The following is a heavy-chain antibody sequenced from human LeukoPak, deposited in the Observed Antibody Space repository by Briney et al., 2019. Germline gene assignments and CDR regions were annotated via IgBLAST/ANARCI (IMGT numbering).Heavy chain of an antibody. D-gene: IGHD4-17*01. CDR3: ARLNFGDDY. J-gene: IGHJ4*02. CDR2: IYGSTGA. V-gene: IGHV3-66*01. CDR1: GFTVSSKY. Sequence: PGGSLRLSCAASGFTVSSKYINWVRQAPGKGLEWVSLIYGSTGADYADSVKGRFTISRDNSMNTVYLQMNSLRAEDTAIYYCARLNFGDDYWGQGTLVAVSS.